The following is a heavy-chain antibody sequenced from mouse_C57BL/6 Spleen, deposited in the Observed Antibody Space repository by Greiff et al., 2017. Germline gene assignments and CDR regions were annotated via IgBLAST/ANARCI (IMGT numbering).Heavy chain of an antibody. CDR3: ARAPSYWYFDV. J-gene: IGHJ1*03. CDR1: GFTFSSYA. CDR2: ISDGGSYT. Sequence: EVMLVESGGGLVKPGGSLKLSCAASGFTFSSYAMSWVRQTPEKRLEWVATISDGGSYTYYPDNVKGRFTISRDNAKNNLYLQMSHLKSEDTAMYYCARAPSYWYFDVWGTGTTVTVSS. V-gene: IGHV5-4*03.